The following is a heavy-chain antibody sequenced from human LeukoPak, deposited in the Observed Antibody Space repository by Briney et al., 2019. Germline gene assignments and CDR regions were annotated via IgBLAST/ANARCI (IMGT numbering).Heavy chain of an antibody. D-gene: IGHD2-2*01. V-gene: IGHV4-39*01. Sequence: SETLSLTCTVSGGSISSSSYYWGWIRQPPGKGLEWIGSIYYSGSTYYNPSLKSRVTISVDTSKNQFSLKLSSVTAADTAVYYCATSHNDAFDIWGQGTMVAVSS. J-gene: IGHJ3*02. CDR3: ATSHNDAFDI. CDR2: IYYSGST. CDR1: GGSISSSSYY.